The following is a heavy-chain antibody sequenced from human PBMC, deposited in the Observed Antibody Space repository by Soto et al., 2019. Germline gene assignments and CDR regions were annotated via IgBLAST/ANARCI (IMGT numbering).Heavy chain of an antibody. D-gene: IGHD3-22*01. CDR3: AKDAGITMIVSHPFDY. CDR1: GFTFSSYA. CDR2: ISGSGGST. Sequence: GGSLRLSXAASGFTFSSYAMSWVRQAPGKGLEWVSAISGSGGSTYYADSVKGRFTISRDNSKNTLYLQMNSLRAEDTAVYYCAKDAGITMIVSHPFDYWGQGTLVTVSS. J-gene: IGHJ4*02. V-gene: IGHV3-23*01.